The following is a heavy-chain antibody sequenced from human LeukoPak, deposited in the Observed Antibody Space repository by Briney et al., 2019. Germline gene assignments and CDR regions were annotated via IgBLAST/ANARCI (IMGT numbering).Heavy chain of an antibody. CDR1: GGTFSNYA. D-gene: IGHD3-3*01. Sequence: ASVKVSCKASGGTFSNYAINWMRQAPGQGLEWMGGIITNFGTTNYAQKYQGRVTITADESTSTVYMELSSLRFEDTAVYYCARPRTYYDFWRGYPPFDYWGQGTLVTVSS. CDR3: ARPRTYYDFWRGYPPFDY. V-gene: IGHV1-69*13. J-gene: IGHJ4*02. CDR2: IITNFGTT.